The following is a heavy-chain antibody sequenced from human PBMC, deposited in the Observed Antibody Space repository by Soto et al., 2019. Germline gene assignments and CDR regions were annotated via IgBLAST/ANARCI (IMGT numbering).Heavy chain of an antibody. CDR1: GGTFSSYA. CDR2: IIPISDTT. CDR3: ARSQGSSTSLEIYYYYYYGVDV. D-gene: IGHD2-2*01. Sequence: QVQLVQSGAEVKKPGSSVKVSCKASGGTFSSYAISWVRQAPGQGLEWMGGIIPISDTTNYAQKFQGRVTITADESTSTAYMELGSLRSEDTAVYYCARSQGSSTSLEIYYYYYYGVDVWGQGTKVTVS. V-gene: IGHV1-69*01. J-gene: IGHJ6*02.